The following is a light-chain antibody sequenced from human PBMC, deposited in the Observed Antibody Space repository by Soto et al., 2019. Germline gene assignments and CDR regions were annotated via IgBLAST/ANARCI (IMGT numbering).Light chain of an antibody. CDR3: QQSYSTPIT. V-gene: IGKV1-5*03. CDR2: KAS. Sequence: DIQMTQSPSTLSASVGDTVTITCRASQSFSTWLAWYQQKPGRAPKLLIYKASTLESGVPARFSGSGSGTYFTLTISSLQPEDSATYYCQQSYSTPITFGQGTRLEI. J-gene: IGKJ5*01. CDR1: QSFSTW.